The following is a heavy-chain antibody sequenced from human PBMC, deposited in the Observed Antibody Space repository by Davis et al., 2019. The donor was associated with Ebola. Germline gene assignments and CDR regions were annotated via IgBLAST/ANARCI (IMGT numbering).Heavy chain of an antibody. CDR1: VFTFSSYI. D-gene: IGHD3-10*01. CDR3: ARDSLWSGPNYFDY. V-gene: IGHV3-21*01. J-gene: IGHJ4*02. Sequence: GSLTLSCAASVFTFSSYIMNCVLHAPGQGLDWVSSIRSSSSYIYYADSVKGRFTISRDNAKNSLYLQMNSLRAEDTAVYYCARDSLWSGPNYFDYWGQGTLVTVSS. CDR2: IRSSSSYI.